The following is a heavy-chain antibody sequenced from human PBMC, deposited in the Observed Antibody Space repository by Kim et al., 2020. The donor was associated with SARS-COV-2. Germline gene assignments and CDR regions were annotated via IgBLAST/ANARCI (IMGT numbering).Heavy chain of an antibody. CDR2: IIPIFGTA. J-gene: IGHJ4*02. CDR1: GGTFSSYA. D-gene: IGHD1-26*01. V-gene: IGHV1-69*13. Sequence: SVTVSCKASGGTFSSYAISWVRQAPGQGLEWMGGIIPIFGTANYAQKFQGRVTITADESTSTAYMELSSLRSEDTAVYYCARSVSGSYYLQSDYWGQGTLVTVSS. CDR3: ARSVSGSYYLQSDY.